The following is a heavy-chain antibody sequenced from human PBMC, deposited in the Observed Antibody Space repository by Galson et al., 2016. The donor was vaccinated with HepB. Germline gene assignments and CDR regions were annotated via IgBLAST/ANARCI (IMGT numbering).Heavy chain of an antibody. CDR1: GFTFGDYV. V-gene: IGHV3-49*03. J-gene: IGHJ6*02. CDR3: TRAEYYYDRSGYYQRGYGLDV. Sequence: LRLSCAASGFTFGDYVMYWFRQAPGKGLEWVGFIKSKAYGATTGYAASVKGRFTISRDDSKSIAYLQMNSLKTEDTAVYYCTRAEYYYDRSGYYQRGYGLDVWGQGTTVTVSS. D-gene: IGHD3-22*01. CDR2: IKSKAYGATT.